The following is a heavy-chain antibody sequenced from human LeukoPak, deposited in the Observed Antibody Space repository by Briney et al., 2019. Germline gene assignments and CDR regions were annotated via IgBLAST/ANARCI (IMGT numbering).Heavy chain of an antibody. CDR3: TRHQREAMIVVVGGRYFDY. D-gene: IGHD3-22*01. Sequence: GGSLRLSCAASGFTFSGSAMHWVRQASGKGLEWVGRIRSKANSYATAYAASVKGRFTISRDDSKNTAYLQMNSLKTEDTAVYYCTRHQREAMIVVVGGRYFDYWGQGTLVTVSS. V-gene: IGHV3-73*01. J-gene: IGHJ4*02. CDR2: IRSKANSYAT. CDR1: GFTFSGSA.